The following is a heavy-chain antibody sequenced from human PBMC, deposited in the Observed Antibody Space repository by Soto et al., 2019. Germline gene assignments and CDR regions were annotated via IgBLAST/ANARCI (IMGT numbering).Heavy chain of an antibody. CDR2: IYYSGST. Sequence: SCIIQHPGKGLEWIGYIYYSGSTNYNPSLKSRVTISVDTSKNQFSLKLSSVTAADTAVYYCARGNYYDSSGYYDYWGQGTLVNVSS. J-gene: IGHJ4*02. CDR3: ARGNYYDSSGYYDY. D-gene: IGHD3-22*01. V-gene: IGHV4-59*01.